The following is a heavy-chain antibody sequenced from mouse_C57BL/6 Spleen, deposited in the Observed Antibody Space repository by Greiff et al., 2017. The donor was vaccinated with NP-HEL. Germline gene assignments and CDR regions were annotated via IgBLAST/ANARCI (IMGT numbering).Heavy chain of an antibody. D-gene: IGHD1-1*01. Sequence: QVQLKQPGAELVMPGASVKLSCKASGYTFTSYWMHWVKQRPGQGLEWIGEIAPSDSYTNSHQKFKGKSTLTVDKSSSTAYMQLSSLTSEDSAVYYCAATVVALHWYFDVWGTGTTVTVSS. J-gene: IGHJ1*03. CDR3: AATVVALHWYFDV. CDR1: GYTFTSYW. V-gene: IGHV1-69*01. CDR2: IAPSDSYT.